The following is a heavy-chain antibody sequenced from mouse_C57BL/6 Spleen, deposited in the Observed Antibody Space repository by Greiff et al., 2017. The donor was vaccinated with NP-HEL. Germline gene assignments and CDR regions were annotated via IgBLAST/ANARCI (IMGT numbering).Heavy chain of an antibody. CDR2: ISDGGSYT. Sequence: EVKVVESGGGLVKPGGSLKLSCAASGFTFSSYAMSWIRQTPEKRLEWVATISDGGSYTYYPDNVKGRFTISRDNAKNNLYLQMSHLKSEDTAMYYCARERMVTTYFDYWGQGTTLTVSS. CDR1: GFTFSSYA. D-gene: IGHD2-2*01. J-gene: IGHJ2*01. CDR3: ARERMVTTYFDY. V-gene: IGHV5-4*01.